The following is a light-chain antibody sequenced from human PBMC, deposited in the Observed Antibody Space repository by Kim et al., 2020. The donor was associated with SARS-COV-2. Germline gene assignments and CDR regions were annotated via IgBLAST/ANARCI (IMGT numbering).Light chain of an antibody. J-gene: IGKJ4*01. V-gene: IGKV1-12*01. CDR2: AAS. CDR1: QGSSSC. Sequence: ASVGDRVPLPCRPRQGSSSCLVSYQQTPGTAPQLLIFAASSLLSKGPSSLSGSRSGTEFPLTLSRLPPAGFASYYCQQSNSYPLTFGGRGKVDIK. CDR3: QQSNSYPLT.